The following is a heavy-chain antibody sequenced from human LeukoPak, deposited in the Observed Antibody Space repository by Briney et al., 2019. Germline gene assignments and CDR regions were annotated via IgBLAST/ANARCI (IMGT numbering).Heavy chain of an antibody. J-gene: IGHJ5*02. Sequence: WASVKVSCKASGYSFSSYGISWARQAPGQGLEWMGWISAYNGNTNYAQKLQGRVTMTTDTSTSTAYMELRSLRSDDTAVYYCARALLRYCSSTSCYWFDPWGQGTLVTVSS. V-gene: IGHV1-18*01. D-gene: IGHD2-2*01. CDR3: ARALLRYCSSTSCYWFDP. CDR2: ISAYNGNT. CDR1: GYSFSSYG.